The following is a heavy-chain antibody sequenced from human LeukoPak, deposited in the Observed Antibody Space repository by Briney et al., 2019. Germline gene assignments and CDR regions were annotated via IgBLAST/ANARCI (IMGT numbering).Heavy chain of an antibody. Sequence: ASVKVSCKVSGYTLTELSMHWVRQAPGKGLEWMGGFDPEDGETIYAQKFQGRVTMTEDTSTDTAYMELSSLRSEDTAVYYCATGLYSGSYYGFDYWGQGTLVTVSS. CDR2: FDPEDGET. CDR3: ATGLYSGSYYGFDY. D-gene: IGHD1-26*01. J-gene: IGHJ4*02. CDR1: GYTLTELS. V-gene: IGHV1-24*01.